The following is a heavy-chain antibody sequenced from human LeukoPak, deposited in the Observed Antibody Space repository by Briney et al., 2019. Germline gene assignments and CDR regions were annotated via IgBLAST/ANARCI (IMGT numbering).Heavy chain of an antibody. CDR2: ISSSGSTI. CDR3: ARVPPGLLGYSDL. D-gene: IGHD1-14*01. CDR1: GFTFSSYE. V-gene: IGHV3-48*03. J-gene: IGHJ2*01. Sequence: PGGSLRLACAASGFTFSSYEMNWVRQAPGKGLEWVSYISSSGSTIYYADSVKGRFTISRDNAKNSLYLQMNSLRAEDTAVYYCARVPPGLLGYSDLWGRGTLVTVSS.